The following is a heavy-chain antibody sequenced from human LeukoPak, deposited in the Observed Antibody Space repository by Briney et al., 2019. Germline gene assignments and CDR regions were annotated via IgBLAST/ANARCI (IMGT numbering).Heavy chain of an antibody. D-gene: IGHD3-22*01. J-gene: IGHJ3*02. V-gene: IGHV4-59*08. CDR1: GGSISSYY. CDR2: IYYRGST. CDR3: ARARLNYYDSSGYNGDDAFDI. Sequence: PSETLSLTCTVSGGSISSYYWSWIRQPPGKGLEWIGYIYYRGSTNYNPSLTSRVTISVDTSKHQFSLQLSSVTAADTALYYCARARLNYYDSSGYNGDDAFDIWGQGTMVTVSS.